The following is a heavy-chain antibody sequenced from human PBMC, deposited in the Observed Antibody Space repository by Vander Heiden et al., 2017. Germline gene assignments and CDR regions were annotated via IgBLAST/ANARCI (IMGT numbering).Heavy chain of an antibody. J-gene: IGHJ4*02. CDR1: GGSISSRSYY. V-gene: IGHV4-39*01. CDR3: ARHLGWPAATYYFDY. D-gene: IGHD2-2*01. CDR2: VYYSGST. Sequence: QLQLQESGPGLVKPSETLSLTCTVSGGSISSRSYYWGWIRQPPGKGLEWLASVYYSGSTYYNPSLKSRVTISVDTSKNQFSLKLSSVTAADTAVYYCARHLGWPAATYYFDYWGQGTLVTVSS.